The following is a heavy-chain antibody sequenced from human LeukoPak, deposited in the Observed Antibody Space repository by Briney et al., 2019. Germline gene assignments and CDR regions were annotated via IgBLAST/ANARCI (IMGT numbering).Heavy chain of an antibody. V-gene: IGHV1-8*01. D-gene: IGHD6-13*01. CDR3: AGQQLVLDYYYGMDV. J-gene: IGHJ6*02. CDR2: MNPNSGNT. CDR1: GYTFTSYD. Sequence: GASVKVSCKASGYTFTSYDINWVRQATGQGLEWMGWMNPNSGNTGYAQKFQGRVPMTRNTSISTAYMELSSLRSEDTAVYYCAGQQLVLDYYYGMDVWGQGTTVTVSS.